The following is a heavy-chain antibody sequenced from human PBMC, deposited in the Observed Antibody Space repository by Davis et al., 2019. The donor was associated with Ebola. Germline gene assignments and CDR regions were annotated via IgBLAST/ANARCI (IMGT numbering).Heavy chain of an antibody. Sequence: MPSETLSLTCTVSGGSISSNNYYWGWIRQAPGKGLEWIGYIYYSGSPNYNRSLKSRVTISVDPSKNQFSLKLTSVTAADTAVYYCARGDYGGSEFDYWGQGTLVTVSS. CDR2: IYYSGSP. J-gene: IGHJ4*02. CDR1: GGSISSNNYY. D-gene: IGHD4-17*01. CDR3: ARGDYGGSEFDY. V-gene: IGHV4-61*05.